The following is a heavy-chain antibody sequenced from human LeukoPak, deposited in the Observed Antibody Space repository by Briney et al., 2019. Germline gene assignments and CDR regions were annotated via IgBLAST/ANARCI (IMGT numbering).Heavy chain of an antibody. CDR1: GYTFTSYG. Sequence: GASVKVPCKASGYTFTSYGISWVRQAPGQGLEWMGWISAYNGNTNYAQKLQGRVTMTTDTSTSTAYMELRSLRSDDTAVYYCARADYGDYTDYFDYWGQGTLVTVSS. D-gene: IGHD4-17*01. CDR3: ARADYGDYTDYFDY. V-gene: IGHV1-18*01. J-gene: IGHJ4*02. CDR2: ISAYNGNT.